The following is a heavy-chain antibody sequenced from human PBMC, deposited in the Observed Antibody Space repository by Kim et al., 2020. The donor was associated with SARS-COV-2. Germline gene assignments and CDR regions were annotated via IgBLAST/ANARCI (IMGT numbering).Heavy chain of an antibody. CDR1: GFTFSSYG. V-gene: IGHV3-30*18. J-gene: IGHJ4*01. CDR2: ISYDGSNK. Sequence: GGSLRLSCAASGFTFSSYGMHWVRQAPGKGLEWVAVISYDGSNKYYADSVKGRFTISRDNSKNTLYLQMNSLRAEDTAVYYFAKALGTTSITIVRGPLD. CDR3: AKALGTTSITIVRGPLD. D-gene: IGHD3-10*01.